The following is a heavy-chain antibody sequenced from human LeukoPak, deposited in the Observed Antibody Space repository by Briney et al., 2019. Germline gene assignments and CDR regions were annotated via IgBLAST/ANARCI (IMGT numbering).Heavy chain of an antibody. D-gene: IGHD4-17*01. CDR2: IRNDGSNT. CDR1: GFSFSSYG. CDR3: AKVNGDYIVDPSDY. V-gene: IGHV3-30*02. J-gene: IGHJ4*02. Sequence: GGSLRLSCAASGFSFSSYGMHWLRQAPGKGLEWVAFIRNDGSNTYYADSVKGRFTISRDNSKNTLYLQMNSLRTEDTAVYYCAKVNGDYIVDPSDYWGQGTLVTVSS.